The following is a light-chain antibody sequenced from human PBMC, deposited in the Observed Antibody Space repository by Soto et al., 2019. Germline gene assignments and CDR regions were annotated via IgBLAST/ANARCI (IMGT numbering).Light chain of an antibody. J-gene: IGKJ4*01. CDR3: QQRGSWPQLT. Sequence: DILLTQSPATLSLSPGERATLSCRTSQSVDSSLAWFQQKPGQAPRLLIYDASNTATDIPTRFSGSGSGTDFTLTISSLEPEDFAVYYCQQRGSWPQLTFGGGTKVEI. V-gene: IGKV3-11*01. CDR2: DAS. CDR1: QSVDSS.